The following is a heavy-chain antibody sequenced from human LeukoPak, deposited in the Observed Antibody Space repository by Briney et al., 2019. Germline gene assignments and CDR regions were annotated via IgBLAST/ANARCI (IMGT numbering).Heavy chain of an antibody. CDR3: ARGTSTNKNWFDP. J-gene: IGHJ5*02. D-gene: IGHD1/OR15-1a*01. CDR2: INHSGST. Sequence: SETLSLTCAVYGGPFSGYYWSWIRQPPGKGLEWIGEINHSGSTNYNPSLKSRVTISVDTSKNQFSLKLSSVTAADTAVYYCARGTSTNKNWFDPWGQGTLVTVSS. V-gene: IGHV4-34*01. CDR1: GGPFSGYY.